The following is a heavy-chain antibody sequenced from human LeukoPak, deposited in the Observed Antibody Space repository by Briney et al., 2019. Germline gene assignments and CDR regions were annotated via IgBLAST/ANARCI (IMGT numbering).Heavy chain of an antibody. Sequence: SETLSLTCTVSGYSISSGYYWGWIRQPPGKGLEWIGSIYHSGSTYYNPSLKSRVTISVDTSKDQFSLKLSSVTAADTAVYYCARVGYYHDSSGYYYPIDIWGQGTMVTVSS. CDR2: IYHSGST. V-gene: IGHV4-38-2*02. CDR3: ARVGYYHDSSGYYYPIDI. J-gene: IGHJ3*02. D-gene: IGHD3-22*01. CDR1: GYSISSGYY.